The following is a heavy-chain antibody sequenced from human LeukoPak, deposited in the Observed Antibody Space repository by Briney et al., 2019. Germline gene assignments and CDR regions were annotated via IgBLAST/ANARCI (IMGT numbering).Heavy chain of an antibody. V-gene: IGHV3-30*18. Sequence: GRSLRLSCAASGFTFSSYGMRWVRQAPGKGLEWVAVISYDGSNRYYADSVKGRFTISRDNSKNTLYLQMNSLRAEDTAVYYCAKHSQWLGHFDYWGQGTLVTVSS. J-gene: IGHJ4*02. CDR3: AKHSQWLGHFDY. D-gene: IGHD6-19*01. CDR2: ISYDGSNR. CDR1: GFTFSSYG.